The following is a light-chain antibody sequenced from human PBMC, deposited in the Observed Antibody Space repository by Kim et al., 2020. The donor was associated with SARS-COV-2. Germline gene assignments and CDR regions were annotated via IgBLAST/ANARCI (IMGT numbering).Light chain of an antibody. V-gene: IGKV3-20*01. Sequence: EIVLTQSPGTLSLSPGERATLSCRASQSVSSSYLAWYQQKHGQAPRLLIYGASTRATGIPDRFSGSGSGTDFTLTISRLEPEDFAVYYCQHYGSSARTFGQGTKVYIK. CDR1: QSVSSSY. CDR2: GAS. CDR3: QHYGSSART. J-gene: IGKJ1*01.